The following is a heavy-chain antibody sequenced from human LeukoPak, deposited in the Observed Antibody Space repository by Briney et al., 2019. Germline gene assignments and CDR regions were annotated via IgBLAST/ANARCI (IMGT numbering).Heavy chain of an antibody. CDR1: GGTFSSYA. CDR2: IIPIFGTA. D-gene: IGHD4-17*01. V-gene: IGHV1-69*13. J-gene: IGHJ6*02. CDR3: ARDDGDDSYYHGMDV. Sequence: SVKVSCKASGGTFSSYAISWVRQAPGQGLEWMGGIIPIFGTASYAQKFQGRVTITADESTSTAYMELSSLRSEDTAVYYCARDDGDDSYYHGMDVWGQGTTVTVSS.